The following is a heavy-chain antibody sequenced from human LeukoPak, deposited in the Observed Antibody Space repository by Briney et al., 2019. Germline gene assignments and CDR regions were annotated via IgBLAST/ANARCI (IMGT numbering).Heavy chain of an antibody. CDR3: ARYGTMIVVATLDAFDI. J-gene: IGHJ3*02. D-gene: IGHD3-22*01. CDR2: ISSSSSTT. Sequence: GGSLRLSCAASGFTFSSYSMNWVRQAPGKGLEWVSYISSSSSTTYYADSVKGRFTISRGNAKNSLYLQMNSLRAEDTAVYYCARYGTMIVVATLDAFDIWDQGTMVTVSS. CDR1: GFTFSSYS. V-gene: IGHV3-48*01.